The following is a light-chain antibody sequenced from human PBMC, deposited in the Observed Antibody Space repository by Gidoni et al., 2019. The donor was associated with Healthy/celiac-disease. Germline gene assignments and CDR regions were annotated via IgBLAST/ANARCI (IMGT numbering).Light chain of an antibody. Sequence: DIQMTQSPSTLSASVGDRVTITCLASQIISSWLAWYQQKPGKAPKLLIYKASSLESGVPSRFSGSGSGTEFTLTISSLQPDDFATYYCQQYNSYSPNSFGQGTKLEIK. CDR2: KAS. V-gene: IGKV1-5*03. J-gene: IGKJ2*03. CDR1: QIISSW. CDR3: QQYNSYSPNS.